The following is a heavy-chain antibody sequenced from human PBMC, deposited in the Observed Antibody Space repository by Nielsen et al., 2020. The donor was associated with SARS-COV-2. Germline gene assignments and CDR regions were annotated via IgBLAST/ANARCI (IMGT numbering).Heavy chain of an antibody. CDR3: AKVTRGKTNDY. J-gene: IGHJ4*02. D-gene: IGHD3-10*01. Sequence: GGSLRLSCAASGFTFSDYWMTWVRQAPEKGLEWVANIKQDGSEKYYVDSVKGRFTISRDNAKNSLYLQMNSLRAADTALYYCAKVTRGKTNDYWGRGTLVTVSS. CDR1: GFTFSDYW. V-gene: IGHV3-7*05. CDR2: IKQDGSEK.